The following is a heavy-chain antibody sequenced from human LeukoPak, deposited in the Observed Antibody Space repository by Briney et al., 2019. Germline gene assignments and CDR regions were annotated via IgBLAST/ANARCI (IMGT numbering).Heavy chain of an antibody. CDR1: GYTFTSYY. CDR2: INPSGGST. V-gene: IGHV1-46*01. CDR3: ARDQGRVEMATIDIGFDY. Sequence: ASVKVSCKASGYTFTSYYMHWVRQAPGQGLEWMGIINPSGGSTSYAQKSQGRVTMTRDTSTSTVYMELSSLRSEDTAVYYCARDQGRVEMATIDIGFDYWGQGTLVTVSS. J-gene: IGHJ4*02. D-gene: IGHD5-24*01.